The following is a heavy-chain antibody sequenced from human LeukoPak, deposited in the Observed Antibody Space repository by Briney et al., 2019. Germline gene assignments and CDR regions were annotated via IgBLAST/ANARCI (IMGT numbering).Heavy chain of an antibody. CDR3: ARFRYYGSGSYSELYYFDY. V-gene: IGHV1-2*06. CDR2: INPNSGGT. D-gene: IGHD3-10*01. Sequence: ASVKVSCKASGYTFTGYYMHWVRQAPGQGLEWMGRINPNSGGTNYAQKFQGRVTMTRDTSISTAYMELSRLRSDDTAVYYCARFRYYGSGSYSELYYFDYWGQGTLVTVSS. CDR1: GYTFTGYY. J-gene: IGHJ4*02.